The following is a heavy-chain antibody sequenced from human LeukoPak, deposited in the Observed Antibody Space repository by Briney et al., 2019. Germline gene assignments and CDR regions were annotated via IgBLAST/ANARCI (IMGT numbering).Heavy chain of an antibody. CDR1: GGSFSGYY. Sequence: SETLSLTCAVYGGSFSGYYWSWIRQPPGKGLEWIGEINHSGSTNYNPSLKSRVTISVDTSKNQFSLKLSSVTAADTAVYYCARGGLPAYYYGSGSYFDYWGQGTLVTVSS. CDR3: ARGGLPAYYYGSGSYFDY. D-gene: IGHD3-10*01. J-gene: IGHJ4*02. V-gene: IGHV4-34*01. CDR2: INHSGST.